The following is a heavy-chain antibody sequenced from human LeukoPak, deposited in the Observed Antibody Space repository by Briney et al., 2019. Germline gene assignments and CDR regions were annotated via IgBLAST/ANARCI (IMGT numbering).Heavy chain of an antibody. D-gene: IGHD2-8*01. CDR3: ARESAIVLMVYARGNWFDP. J-gene: IGHJ5*02. Sequence: PSETLSLTCTVSGGSISSSSYYWGWIRQPPGKGLEWIGNIYYSGSTYYNPSLKSRVTISVDTSKNQFSLKLSSVTAADTAVYYCARESAIVLMVYARGNWFDPWGQGTLVTVSS. V-gene: IGHV4-39*07. CDR1: GGSISSSSYY. CDR2: IYYSGST.